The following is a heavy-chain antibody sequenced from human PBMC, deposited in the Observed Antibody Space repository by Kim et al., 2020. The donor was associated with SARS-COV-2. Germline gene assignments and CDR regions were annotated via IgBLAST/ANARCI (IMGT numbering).Heavy chain of an antibody. V-gene: IGHV3-64D*09. J-gene: IGHJ6*02. CDR1: GFTFSSYA. D-gene: IGHD3-10*01. Sequence: GGSLRLSCSASGFTFSSYAMHWVRQAPGKGLEYLSAISSNGGRTYYADSVKGRFTISRDNSKNTLYLQMSSLRAEDKAVYYCVRPWFGELWGMDVWGQGTTVTVSS. CDR3: VRPWFGELWGMDV. CDR2: ISSNGGRT.